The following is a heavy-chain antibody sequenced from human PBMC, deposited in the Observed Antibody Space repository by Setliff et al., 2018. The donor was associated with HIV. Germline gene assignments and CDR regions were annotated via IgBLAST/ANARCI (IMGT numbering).Heavy chain of an antibody. J-gene: IGHJ4*02. V-gene: IGHV3-30*02. CDR1: RFTFSNYG. D-gene: IGHD1-26*01. CDR2: IRYDGSNK. Sequence: GESLKISCEASRFTFSNYGMHWVRQAPGKGLEWVAFIRYDGSNKDYADSVKGRFTISRDNSKNTLYLQMTSLRVEDTALYYCAKDLRWSGNYWGGFDCWGQGTLVTVSS. CDR3: AKDLRWSGNYWGGFDC.